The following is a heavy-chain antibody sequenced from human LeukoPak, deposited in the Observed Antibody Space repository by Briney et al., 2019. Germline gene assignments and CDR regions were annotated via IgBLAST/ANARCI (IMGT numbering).Heavy chain of an antibody. J-gene: IGHJ6*03. D-gene: IGHD1-1*01. CDR2: INPNSGGT. CDR1: GYTLTELS. V-gene: IGHV1-2*02. CDR3: ARSERTYYYYYYMDV. Sequence: ASVKVSCKVSGYTLTELSMHWVRQAPGQGLEWMGWINPNSGGTNYAQKFQGRVTMTRDTSISTAYMELSRLRSDDTAVYYCARSERTYYYYYYMDVWGKGTTVTVSS.